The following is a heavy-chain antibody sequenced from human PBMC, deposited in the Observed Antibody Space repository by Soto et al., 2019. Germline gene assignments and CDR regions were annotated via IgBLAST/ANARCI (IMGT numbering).Heavy chain of an antibody. CDR1: GGSISSGGYY. CDR2: IYYSGST. CDR3: ARGGGGMPYYFDY. V-gene: IGHV4-31*03. J-gene: IGHJ4*02. D-gene: IGHD2-15*01. Sequence: QVQLQESGPGLVKPSQTLSLTCTVSGGSISSGGYYWSWIRQHPGKGLEWIGYIYYSGSTYYNPSLKSRVTISVDTSKNQFSLELSSVTAADTAVYYCARGGGGMPYYFDYWGQGTLVTVSS.